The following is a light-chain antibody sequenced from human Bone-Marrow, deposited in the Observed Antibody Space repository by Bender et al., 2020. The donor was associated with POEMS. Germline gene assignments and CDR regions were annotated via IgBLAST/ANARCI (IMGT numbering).Light chain of an antibody. CDR2: YKSDSDK. CDR3: CSFAGTDTLV. J-gene: IGLJ3*02. V-gene: IGLV5-45*02. CDR1: SGINVATYR. Sequence: QAVLTQPSSLSASPGASASLTCTLRSGINVATYRIYWYQQKPGSPPQYLLRYKSDSDKQRGSGVPSRFSGSKDTSANAGILLISGLQADDEADYYCCSFAGTDTLVFGGGTKLTVL.